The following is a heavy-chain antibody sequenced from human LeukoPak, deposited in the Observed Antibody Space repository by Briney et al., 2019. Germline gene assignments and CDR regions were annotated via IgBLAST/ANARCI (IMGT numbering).Heavy chain of an antibody. CDR2: TYYRSKWYN. D-gene: IGHD2-15*01. J-gene: IGHJ4*02. CDR3: AHASGYFDY. Sequence: SQTLPLTCAISGDSVSSKSVAWNWIRQSPSRGLEWLGRTYYRSKWYNEYAVSVKSRITINPDTSKNQFSLQLNSVTPEDTAVYYCAHASGYFDYWGQGTLVTVSP. V-gene: IGHV6-1*01. CDR1: GDSVSSKSVA.